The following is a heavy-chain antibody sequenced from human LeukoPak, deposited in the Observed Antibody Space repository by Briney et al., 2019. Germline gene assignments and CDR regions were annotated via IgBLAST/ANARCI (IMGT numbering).Heavy chain of an antibody. CDR3: ARTPMVRGVPKFDY. CDR2: INHSGST. J-gene: IGHJ4*02. D-gene: IGHD3-10*01. Sequence: PSGTLSLTYAVYGGSFSGYYWSWIRQPPGKGLEWIGEINHSGSTSYNPSLKSRVTISVDTSKNQFSLKLSSVTAADTAVYYCARTPMVRGVPKFDYWGQGTLVTVSS. CDR1: GGSFSGYY. V-gene: IGHV4-34*01.